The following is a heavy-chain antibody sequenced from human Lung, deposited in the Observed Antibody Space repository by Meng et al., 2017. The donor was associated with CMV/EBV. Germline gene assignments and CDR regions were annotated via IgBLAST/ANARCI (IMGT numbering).Heavy chain of an antibody. V-gene: IGHV1-18*01. Sequence: SCKASGYTFTGNGISWVRQAPGKGLEWMGWISAYNGNTKYAQKLQGRVTMTTDTSTSTAYMELRSLRSDDTAVYYCGRGAGANWFDPWGQGTLVTVSS. J-gene: IGHJ5*02. CDR3: GRGAGANWFDP. D-gene: IGHD1-14*01. CDR2: ISAYNGNT. CDR1: GYTFTGNG.